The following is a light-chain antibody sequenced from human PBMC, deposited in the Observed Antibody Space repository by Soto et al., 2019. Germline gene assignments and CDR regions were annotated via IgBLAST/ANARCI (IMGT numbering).Light chain of an antibody. Sequence: QSALTQPASVSGSPGQSITISCTGTSSDVGGYNYVSWFQQHPGKAPKLLIYAVTNRPSGVSYRFSGSKSGNTASLTISGLQAEDEADYYCSSYTSSRIVVFGGGTKLTVL. CDR2: AVT. J-gene: IGLJ2*01. V-gene: IGLV2-14*01. CDR3: SSYTSSRIVV. CDR1: SSDVGGYNY.